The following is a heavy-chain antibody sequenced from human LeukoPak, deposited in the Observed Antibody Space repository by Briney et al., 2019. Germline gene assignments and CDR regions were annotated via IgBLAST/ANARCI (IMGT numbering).Heavy chain of an antibody. V-gene: IGHV3-30*04. CDR3: ARDCERSYFPSGLPHSGYMDV. D-gene: IGHD2/OR15-2a*01. CDR1: GFTFSSYA. CDR2: ISYDGSNK. Sequence: PGGSLRLSCAASGFTFSSYAMHWVRQAPGKGLEWVAVISYDGSNKYYADSVKGRFTISRDNSKNTLYLQMNSLRAEDTAVYYCARDCERSYFPSGLPHSGYMDVWGKGTTVIVSS. J-gene: IGHJ6*03.